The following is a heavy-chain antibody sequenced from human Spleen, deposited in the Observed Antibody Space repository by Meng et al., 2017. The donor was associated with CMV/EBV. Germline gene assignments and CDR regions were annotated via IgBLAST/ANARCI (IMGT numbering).Heavy chain of an antibody. CDR2: IYYSGST. CDR1: ISSGGDY. D-gene: IGHD3-3*01. Sequence: ISSGGDYWSWIRQHPGKGLEWIGYIYYSGSTYYNPSLKSRVTISVDTSKNQFSLKLSSVTAADTAVYYCARGRRDFWSGYPTQYFDYWGQGTLVTVSS. V-gene: IGHV4-31*02. CDR3: ARGRRDFWSGYPTQYFDY. J-gene: IGHJ4*02.